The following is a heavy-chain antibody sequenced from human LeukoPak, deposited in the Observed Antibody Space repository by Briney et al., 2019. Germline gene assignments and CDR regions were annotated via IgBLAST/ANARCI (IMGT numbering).Heavy chain of an antibody. Sequence: GGSLRLSCAASGFTFSSYAMSWVRQAPGKGLEWVSAISGSGGSTYYADSVKGRFTISRDNSKNTLYLQMNSLRAEDTALYYCASSRGYSYGYLDYWGQGTLVTVSS. J-gene: IGHJ4*02. D-gene: IGHD5-18*01. CDR3: ASSRGYSYGYLDY. V-gene: IGHV3-23*01. CDR2: ISGSGGST. CDR1: GFTFSSYA.